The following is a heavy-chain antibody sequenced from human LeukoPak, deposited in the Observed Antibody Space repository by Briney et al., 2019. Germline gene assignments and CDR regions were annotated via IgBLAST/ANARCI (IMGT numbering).Heavy chain of an antibody. CDR1: GFTFSSYI. J-gene: IGHJ4*02. D-gene: IGHD4-11*01. CDR2: ISSSSSYI. CDR3: ARGATVTPRGFDY. Sequence: PGGSLRLSCAASGFTFSSYIMNWVRQAPGKGLEWVSSISSSSSYIYYADSVKGRFTISRDNAKNSLYLQMNSLRAEDTAVYYCARGATVTPRGFDYWGQGTLVTVSS. V-gene: IGHV3-21*01.